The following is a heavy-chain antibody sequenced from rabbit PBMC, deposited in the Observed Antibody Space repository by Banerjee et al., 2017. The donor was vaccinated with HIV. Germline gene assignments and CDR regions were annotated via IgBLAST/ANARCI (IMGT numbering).Heavy chain of an antibody. Sequence: QSLEESGGGLVQPEGSLKLSCTVSGFDISKYGVTWVRQAPGKGLEYIACIYDDTSGSTYYASWAKGRFTISKTSSTTVTLEMTSLTAADTATYFCARGSAAMTMVITGYYLNWWGQGTLVTVS. J-gene: IGHJ4*01. V-gene: IGHV1S40*01. CDR3: ARGSAAMTMVITGYYLNW. D-gene: IGHD2-1*01. CDR1: GFDISKYG. CDR2: IYDDTSGST.